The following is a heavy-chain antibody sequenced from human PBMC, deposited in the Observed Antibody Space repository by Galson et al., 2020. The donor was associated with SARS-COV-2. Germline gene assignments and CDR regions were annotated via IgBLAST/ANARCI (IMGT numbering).Heavy chain of an antibody. CDR2: TYYRPKWYV. D-gene: IGHD3-16*01. CDR1: GDSVSSDSAA. J-gene: IGHJ6*02. Sequence: SQTLSLTCAISGDSVSSDSAAWNWIRQSPSRGLEWLGRTYYRPKWYVDYAESVRSRITINADNSKNQFSLQLNSMTPEDTAVYFCASGWAMDVWGQGTTVTVSS. V-gene: IGHV6-1*01. CDR3: ASGWAMDV.